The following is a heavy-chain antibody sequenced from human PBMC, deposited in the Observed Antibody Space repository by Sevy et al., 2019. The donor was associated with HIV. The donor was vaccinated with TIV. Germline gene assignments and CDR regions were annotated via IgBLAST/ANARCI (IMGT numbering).Heavy chain of an antibody. CDR1: GFTIDDYA. J-gene: IGHJ4*02. Sequence: GGSLRLSCAASGFTIDDYAMHWVRQAPGKGLEWVSGISWNSGSLGYADSVKGRFTISRDNAKNSLYLQMNSLRAEDTALYYCAKDINLMGAAVAGLFDYWGQGTLVTVSS. V-gene: IGHV3-9*01. CDR2: ISWNSGSL. D-gene: IGHD6-19*01. CDR3: AKDINLMGAAVAGLFDY.